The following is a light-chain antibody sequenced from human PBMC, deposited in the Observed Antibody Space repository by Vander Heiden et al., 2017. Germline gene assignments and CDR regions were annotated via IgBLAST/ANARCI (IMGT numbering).Light chain of an antibody. CDR1: STDVGGYNY. J-gene: IGLJ1*01. Sequence: QSALTQPAPVSGSPGQPITISCTGTSTDVGGYNYVSWYQQHPGKAPKLMIFDVTHRPSGVSNRCSGSKSGNTASLTISGLQADDEADYYCSSYAISGAYVFGAGTKVTVL. CDR2: DVT. CDR3: SSYAISGAYV. V-gene: IGLV2-14*03.